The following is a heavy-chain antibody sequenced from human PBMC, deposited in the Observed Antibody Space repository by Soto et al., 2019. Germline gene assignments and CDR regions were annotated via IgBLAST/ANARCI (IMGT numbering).Heavy chain of an antibody. CDR1: GYTFTSYD. V-gene: IGHV1-8*01. CDR2: MNPNSGNT. CDR3: ARRGLGSSSTFRYYYYGRDA. J-gene: IGHJ6*02. Sequence: QVQLVQSGAEVKKPGASVKVSCKASGYTFTSYDINWVRQATGQGLEWMGWMNPNSGNTGYAQKFQGRVTMTRNTSISTAYMELRRLRSKDTAVYYCARRGLGSSSTFRYYYYGRDAWGQGTTVTVSS. D-gene: IGHD6-6*01.